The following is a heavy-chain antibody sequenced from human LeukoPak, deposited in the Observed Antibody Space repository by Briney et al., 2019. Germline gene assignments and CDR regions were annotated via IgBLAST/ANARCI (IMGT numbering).Heavy chain of an antibody. J-gene: IGHJ4*02. Sequence: GGSLRLSCAASGFTFSSYWMSWVRQAPGKGLEWVANIKQDGSEKYYVDSVKGRFTISRDNAKNSLYLQMNSLRAEDTAVYYCAREHRHYDFWSGYYSPNYFDYWGQGTLVTVSS. CDR2: IKQDGSEK. CDR3: AREHRHYDFWSGYYSPNYFDY. V-gene: IGHV3-7*01. CDR1: GFTFSSYW. D-gene: IGHD3-3*01.